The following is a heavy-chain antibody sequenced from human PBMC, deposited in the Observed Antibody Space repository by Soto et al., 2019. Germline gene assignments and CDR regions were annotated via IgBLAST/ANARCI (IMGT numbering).Heavy chain of an antibody. Sequence: QVQLVQSGAEVKKPGSSVKVSCKASGGTFNNYAVTWVRQAPGQGLEWKGGIIPSSGTPNYAQRFQDRVTITADESRSIVYMELSSLRSEDTALYYCASSYGTSWYGDYWGQGTLVTVSS. V-gene: IGHV1-69*01. CDR1: GGTFNNYA. CDR2: IIPSSGTP. CDR3: ASSYGTSWYGDY. J-gene: IGHJ4*02. D-gene: IGHD6-13*01.